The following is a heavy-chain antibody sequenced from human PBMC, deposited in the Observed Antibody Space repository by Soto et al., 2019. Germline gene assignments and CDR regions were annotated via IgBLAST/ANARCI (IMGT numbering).Heavy chain of an antibody. CDR3: ARANGWLQARFYY. CDR2: ISYDGSNK. J-gene: IGHJ4*02. D-gene: IGHD5-12*01. CDR1: GFTFSSYA. V-gene: IGHV3-30-3*01. Sequence: QVQLVESGGCVVQPGRSLILSCAASGFTFSSYAMHCVRQAPGKGLEWVAVISYDGSNKYYADCGKGRFTISRDNSKNTLYLQMNSLRAEDTAVYYCARANGWLQARFYYWGQGNLVTVSS.